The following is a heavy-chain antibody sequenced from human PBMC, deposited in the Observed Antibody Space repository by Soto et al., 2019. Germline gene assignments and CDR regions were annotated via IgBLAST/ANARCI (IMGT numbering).Heavy chain of an antibody. Sequence: GASVKVSCKASGGALKSYVFSWVRQAPGQGLEWMGGFIPLYGTPNYAQKFKGRVTITTDESTSTVYMEMRSLTSDDSAVYYCARLSREDIVVVVAATAAFDIWGQGTMVTVSS. CDR1: GGALKSYV. CDR3: ARLSREDIVVVVAATAAFDI. J-gene: IGHJ3*02. V-gene: IGHV1-69*05. D-gene: IGHD2-15*01. CDR2: FIPLYGTP.